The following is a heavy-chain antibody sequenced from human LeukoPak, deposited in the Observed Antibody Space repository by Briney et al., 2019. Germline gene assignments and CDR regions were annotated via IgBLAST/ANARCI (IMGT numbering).Heavy chain of an antibody. D-gene: IGHD3-3*01. V-gene: IGHV4-34*01. CDR3: ARAPFWSGFRHNRIDY. J-gene: IGHJ4*02. Sequence: SETLSLTCTVFGGSISSGGYYWSWIRQPPGKGLEWIGEINHSGSTNYNPSLKSRVTISVDTSKNQFSLKLSSVTAADTAVYYCARAPFWSGFRHNRIDYWGQGTLVTVSS. CDR2: INHSGST. CDR1: GGSISSGGYY.